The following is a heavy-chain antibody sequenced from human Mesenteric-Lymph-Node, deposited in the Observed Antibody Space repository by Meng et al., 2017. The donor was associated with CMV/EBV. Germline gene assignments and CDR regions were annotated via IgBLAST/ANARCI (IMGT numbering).Heavy chain of an antibody. J-gene: IGHJ6*02. V-gene: IGHV3-21*01. Sequence: GGSLRLSCTASGFTFRSYAMNWVRQAPGKGLEWVSSISSSSAYLYYADSVRGRFTISRDNAKSSLYLQMNSLRAEDTAVYYCARGGWGPYYYYYGMDVWGQGTTVTVSS. CDR1: GFTFRSYA. CDR3: ARGGWGPYYYYYGMDV. CDR2: ISSSSAYL. D-gene: IGHD7-27*01.